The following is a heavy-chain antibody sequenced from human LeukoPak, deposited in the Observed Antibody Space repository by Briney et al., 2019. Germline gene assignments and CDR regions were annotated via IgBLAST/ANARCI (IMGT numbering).Heavy chain of an antibody. J-gene: IGHJ4*02. CDR3: AKSPVLAVSRFDY. V-gene: IGHV3-23*01. CDR1: GFTFSSYA. D-gene: IGHD3-3*02. Sequence: GGSLRLSCAASGFTFSSYAMSWVRQAPGKGLEWVSAISGSGGSTYYADSVRGRFTISRDNSKNTLYLQMNSLRAEDTAVYYCAKSPVLAVSRFDYWGQGTLVTVSS. CDR2: ISGSGGST.